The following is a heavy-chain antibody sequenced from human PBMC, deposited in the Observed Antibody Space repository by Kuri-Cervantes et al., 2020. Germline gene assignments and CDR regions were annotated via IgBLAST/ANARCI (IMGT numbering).Heavy chain of an antibody. J-gene: IGHJ4*02. CDR3: AREGSYSSGWVCYFDY. CDR1: GFTFSSYA. CDR2: ISGSGGST. V-gene: IGHV3-23*01. Sequence: GESLKISCAASGFTFSSYAMSWVRQAPGKGLEWVSAISGSGGSTYYADSVKGRFTISRDNSKNTLYLQMNSLRAEDTAVYYCAREGSYSSGWVCYFDYWGQGTLVTVSS. D-gene: IGHD6-19*01.